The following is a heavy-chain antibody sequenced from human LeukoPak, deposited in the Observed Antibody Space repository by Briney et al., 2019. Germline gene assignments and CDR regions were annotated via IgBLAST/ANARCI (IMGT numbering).Heavy chain of an antibody. V-gene: IGHV5-51*01. J-gene: IGHJ4*02. Sequence: GESLKISCKGSGYSFTSYWIGWVRQMPGKGLEWMGIIYPGDSDTRYSPSFQGQVTISADKSISTAYLQWSSLKASDTAMYYCARHGGSAVVVVADIDYWGQGTLVTVSS. D-gene: IGHD2-15*01. CDR2: IYPGDSDT. CDR1: GYSFTSYW. CDR3: ARHGGSAVVVVADIDY.